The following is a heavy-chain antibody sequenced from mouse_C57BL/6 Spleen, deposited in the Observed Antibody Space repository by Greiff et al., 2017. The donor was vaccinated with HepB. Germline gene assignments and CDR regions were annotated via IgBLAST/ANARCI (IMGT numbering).Heavy chain of an antibody. CDR1: GYTFTDYY. J-gene: IGHJ2*01. Sequence: VQLKESGPELVKPGASVKISCKASGYTFTDYYMNWVKQSHGKSLEWIGDINPNNGGTSYNQKFKGKATLTVDKSSSTAYMELRSLTSEDSAVYYCARIYDGYPYYFDYWGQGTTLTVSS. CDR2: INPNNGGT. V-gene: IGHV1-26*01. CDR3: ARIYDGYPYYFDY. D-gene: IGHD2-3*01.